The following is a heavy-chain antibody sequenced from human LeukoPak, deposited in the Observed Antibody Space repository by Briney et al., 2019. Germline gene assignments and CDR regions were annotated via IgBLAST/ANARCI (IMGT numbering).Heavy chain of an antibody. V-gene: IGHV3-23*01. CDR3: AKDIFGDYGGLDY. D-gene: IGHD4-17*01. J-gene: IGHJ4*02. CDR1: GFTFTTYA. CDR2: ISGGAVST. Sequence: GGSLRLSCAASGFTFTTYAMSWVRQAPGKGLEWVSAISGGAVSTYYADSAKGRFTISRDNSKNTLYLQMNSLRAEDTAVYYCAKDIFGDYGGLDYWGQGALVTVSS.